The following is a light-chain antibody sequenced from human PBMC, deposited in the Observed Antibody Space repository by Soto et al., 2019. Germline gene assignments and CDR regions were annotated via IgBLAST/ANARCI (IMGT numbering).Light chain of an antibody. CDR1: QSVDSL. CDR2: RAS. Sequence: EIVMTQSPATLSVSAGETATLSCKTSQSVDSLLAWYQQKPGQAPRLLIYRASTRTTGIPVRFSGSGSGTEFTLTINSLQSEDFAVYYCQQYNNWPITFGQGTKV. CDR3: QQYNNWPIT. V-gene: IGKV3-15*01. J-gene: IGKJ1*01.